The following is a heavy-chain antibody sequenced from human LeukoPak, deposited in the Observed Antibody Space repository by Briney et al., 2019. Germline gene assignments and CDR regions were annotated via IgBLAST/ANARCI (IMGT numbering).Heavy chain of an antibody. CDR3: ARERWYSSSWFLHNWFDP. V-gene: IGHV4-39*02. CDR2: ISYSGST. J-gene: IGHJ5*02. Sequence: PSETLSLTCTVSGGSISSSSYYWGWIRQPPGKGLEWIGSISYSGSTYCNPSLKSRVTISVDTSKNQFFLKLSSVTAADTAVYYCARERWYSSSWFLHNWFDPWGQGTLVTVSS. D-gene: IGHD6-13*01. CDR1: GGSISSSSYY.